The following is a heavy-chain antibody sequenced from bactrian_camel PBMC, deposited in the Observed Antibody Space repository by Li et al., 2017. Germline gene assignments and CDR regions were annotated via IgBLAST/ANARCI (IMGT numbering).Heavy chain of an antibody. J-gene: IGHJ6*01. CDR1: GYTANFYC. CDR2: VYRVGGSA. V-gene: IGHV3S31*01. Sequence: VEPGDSRRLACVESGYTANFYCMGWFRQAVGQEREAVAAVYRVGGSAFYADSVKGRFTFSQDNAQKTLYLQMDSLKPEDTAMYYCAAECAPDEAGGFRYWGQGTQVTVS. D-gene: IGHD6*01. CDR3: AAECAPDEAGGFRY.